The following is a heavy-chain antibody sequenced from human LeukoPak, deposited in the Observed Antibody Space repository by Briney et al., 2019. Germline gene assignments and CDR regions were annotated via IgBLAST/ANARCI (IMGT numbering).Heavy chain of an antibody. CDR3: ATDEGYCSGGSCSGRFDY. CDR1: GYTFTDYY. V-gene: IGHV1-2*02. D-gene: IGHD2-15*01. Sequence: ASVKVSCKASGYTFTDYYMHWVRQAPGQGLEWMGWINPNSGGTNYAQKFQGRVTMTRDTSIITAYMELSRLRSDDTAVYYCATDEGYCSGGSCSGRFDYWGQGTLVTVSS. CDR2: INPNSGGT. J-gene: IGHJ4*02.